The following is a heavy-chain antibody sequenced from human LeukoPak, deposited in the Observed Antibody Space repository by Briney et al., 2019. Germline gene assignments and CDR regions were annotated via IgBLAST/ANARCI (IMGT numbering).Heavy chain of an antibody. CDR2: MNTNTGNP. D-gene: IGHD3-3*01. V-gene: IGHV7-4-1*02. CDR3: ASGEEDFDY. CDR1: GYTFTSYA. J-gene: IGHJ4*02. Sequence: ASVKVSCKASGYTFTSYAMNWVRQAPGQGLEWMGWMNTNTGNPTYAQGFTGRFVFSLDTSVSTAYLQISRLKAEDTALYYCASGEEDFDYWGQGTLVTVSS.